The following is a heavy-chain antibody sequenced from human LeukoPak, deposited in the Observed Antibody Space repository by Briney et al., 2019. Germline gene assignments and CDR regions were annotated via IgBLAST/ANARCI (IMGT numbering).Heavy chain of an antibody. CDR3: AGPYSSYFDY. CDR1: GGSFSGYY. CDR2: INHSGST. J-gene: IGHJ4*02. D-gene: IGHD5-18*01. V-gene: IGHV4-34*01. Sequence: SETLSLTCAVYGGSFSGYYWSWIRQPPGKGLEWIGEINHSGSTNYNPSLKSRVTISVDTSKNQFSLKLSSVTAAGTAVYYCAGPYSSYFDYWGQGTLVTVSS.